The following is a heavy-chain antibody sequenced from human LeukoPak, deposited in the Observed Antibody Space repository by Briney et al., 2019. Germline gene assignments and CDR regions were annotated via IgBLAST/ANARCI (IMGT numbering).Heavy chain of an antibody. D-gene: IGHD3-3*01. V-gene: IGHV4-59*08. J-gene: IGHJ4*02. Sequence: SETLSLTCTVSGGSISSYYWSWIRQPPGKGLEWIGYIYYSGSTNYNPSLKSRVTISVDTSKNQFSLKLSSVTAADTAVYYCARSGSSYYDFWSGYGYYFDYWGQGTLVTVSS. CDR2: IYYSGST. CDR3: ARSGSSYYDFWSGYGYYFDY. CDR1: GGSISSYY.